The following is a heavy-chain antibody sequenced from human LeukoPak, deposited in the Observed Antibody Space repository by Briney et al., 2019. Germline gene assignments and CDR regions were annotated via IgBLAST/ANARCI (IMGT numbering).Heavy chain of an antibody. Sequence: GGSLRLSCAASGFTFSSYSMNWVRQAPGKGLEWVSHISSSSSTIYYADSVKGRFTISRDNAKNSLYLQMNSLRDEDTAVYYCARVSISGYYDFGSGYSPSDAFDIWGQGTMVTVSS. V-gene: IGHV3-48*02. D-gene: IGHD3-3*01. CDR2: ISSSSSTI. J-gene: IGHJ3*02. CDR1: GFTFSSYS. CDR3: ARVSISGYYDFGSGYSPSDAFDI.